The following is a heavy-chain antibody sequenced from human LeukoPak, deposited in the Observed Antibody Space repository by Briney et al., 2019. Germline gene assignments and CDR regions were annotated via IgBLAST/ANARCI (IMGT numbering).Heavy chain of an antibody. Sequence: PGGSLRLSCAASGFTFNNYAMSWVRQAPGKGLEWVSAISGSGGYTYYADSVKGRFTISRDNSKNTLYLQMNSLRPEDTAVYYCAKGPRASGWTYFDYWGQGTLVTVSS. CDR3: AKGPRASGWTYFDY. J-gene: IGHJ4*02. D-gene: IGHD6-19*01. CDR1: GFTFNNYA. V-gene: IGHV3-23*01. CDR2: ISGSGGYT.